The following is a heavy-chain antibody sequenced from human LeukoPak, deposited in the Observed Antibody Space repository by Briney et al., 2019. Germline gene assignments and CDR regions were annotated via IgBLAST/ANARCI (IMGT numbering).Heavy chain of an antibody. CDR1: GFTFRNSW. CDR2: IKEDGSEK. CDR3: ARDPAHGALNY. Sequence: GDSLRLSYAASGFTFRNSWLSWVHQAPRKGLEWVAEIKEDGSEKYNGRSVKGIVTTSRDNAKNSLFLQMNNLTAEDTAVYYCARDPAHGALNYWGQGTLVTVS. V-gene: IGHV3-7*01. J-gene: IGHJ4*01. D-gene: IGHD4-17*01.